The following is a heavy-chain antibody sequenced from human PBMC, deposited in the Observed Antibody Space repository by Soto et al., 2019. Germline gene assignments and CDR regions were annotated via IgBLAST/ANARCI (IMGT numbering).Heavy chain of an antibody. CDR2: IYYSGST. D-gene: IGHD5-18*01. Sequence: SGTLSLTCTVSGGSISRGGYYWSWIRQHPGKGLEWIGYIYYSGSTYYNPSLKSRVTISVDTSKNQFSLKLSSVTAADTAVYYCARILDTAMVDPPYFDYWGQGTLVTVSS. V-gene: IGHV4-31*03. CDR3: ARILDTAMVDPPYFDY. J-gene: IGHJ4*02. CDR1: GGSISRGGYY.